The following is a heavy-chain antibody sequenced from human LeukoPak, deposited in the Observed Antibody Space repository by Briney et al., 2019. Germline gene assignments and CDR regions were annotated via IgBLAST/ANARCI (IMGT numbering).Heavy chain of an antibody. Sequence: SETLSLTCAVYGGSFSGYYWSWIRQPPGKGLEWIGEINHSGSTNYNPSLKSRVTISVDTSNNQFSLKLSSVTAADTAVYYCARWYYYGSGSSQWGQGTLVTVSS. J-gene: IGHJ4*02. CDR2: INHSGST. CDR1: GGSFSGYY. V-gene: IGHV4-34*01. CDR3: ARWYYYGSGSSQ. D-gene: IGHD3-10*01.